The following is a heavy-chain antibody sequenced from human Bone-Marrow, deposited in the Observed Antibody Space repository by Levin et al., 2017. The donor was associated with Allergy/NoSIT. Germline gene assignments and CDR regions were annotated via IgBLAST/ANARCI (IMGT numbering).Heavy chain of an antibody. CDR2: ISGTGGTS. V-gene: IGHV3-23*01. CDR3: AKTHSLYCSSTGCYIDY. D-gene: IGHD2-2*02. CDR1: GFTFSNYA. Sequence: GGSLRLSCTASGFTFSNYAMSWVRQAPGKGLEWVSIISGTGGTSYYADSVKGRFSISRDNSKNTLYLQVNSLRAEDTAVYYCAKTHSLYCSSTGCYIDYWGQGTLVTVSS. J-gene: IGHJ4*02.